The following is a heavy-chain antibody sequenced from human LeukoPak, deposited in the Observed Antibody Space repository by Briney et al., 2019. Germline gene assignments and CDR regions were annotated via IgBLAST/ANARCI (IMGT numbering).Heavy chain of an antibody. J-gene: IGHJ6*02. CDR2: IIPFLGIA. CDR1: GGTFSSYA. V-gene: IGHV1-69*04. Sequence: SVKVSCKASGGTFSSYAISWVRQAPGQGLEWMGRIIPFLGIANYAQKFQGRVTITADKSTSTAYMELSSLRSDDTAVYYCARPGLRYGSASYYTYYYYGMDVWGQGTTVTVSS. D-gene: IGHD3-10*01. CDR3: ARPGLRYGSASYYTYYYYGMDV.